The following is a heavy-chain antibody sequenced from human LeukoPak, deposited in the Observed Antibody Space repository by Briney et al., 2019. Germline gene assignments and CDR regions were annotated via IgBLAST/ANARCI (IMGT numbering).Heavy chain of an antibody. CDR3: AKAPVTTCSGAYCYPFDY. CDR2: ISVSGNT. D-gene: IGHD2-15*01. CDR1: GFTLSSYA. J-gene: IGHJ4*02. V-gene: IGHV3-23*01. Sequence: GGSLRLSCAASGFTLSSYAMSWVRQGPGKGLEWVSAISVSGNTYHADSVKGRFTIPRDSSKNTLYLQMNSLRAGDAAVYYCAKAPVTTCSGAYCYPFDYWSQETLVTVSS.